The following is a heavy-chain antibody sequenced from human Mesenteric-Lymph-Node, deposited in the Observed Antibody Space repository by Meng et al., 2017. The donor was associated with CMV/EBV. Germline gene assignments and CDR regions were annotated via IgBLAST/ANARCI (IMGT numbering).Heavy chain of an antibody. V-gene: IGHV3-11*04. CDR2: ISSSGSTI. CDR1: GFTFSDYY. D-gene: IGHD3-9*01. Sequence: GESLKISCAASGFTFSDYYMSWIRQAPGKGLEWVSYISSSGSTIYYADSVKGRFTISRDNAKNSLYLQMNSLRAEDTAVYYCARGSIRYFDWLLYWGQGTLVTVSS. J-gene: IGHJ4*02. CDR3: ARGSIRYFDWLLY.